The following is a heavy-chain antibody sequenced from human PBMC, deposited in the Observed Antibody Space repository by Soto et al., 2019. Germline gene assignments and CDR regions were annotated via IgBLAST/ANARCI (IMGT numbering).Heavy chain of an antibody. CDR1: GFTFSSYW. V-gene: IGHV3-74*01. Sequence: EVQLVESGGGLVQPGGSLRLSCAASGFTFSSYWMHWVRQAPGKGLVWVSRINSDGSSTSYADSVKGRFTISRDNAKNTVYLQMNSLRAEDTAVYYCARSYFDYGDYSSTNYDYWGQGTLVTVSS. D-gene: IGHD4-17*01. J-gene: IGHJ4*02. CDR2: INSDGSST. CDR3: ARSYFDYGDYSSTNYDY.